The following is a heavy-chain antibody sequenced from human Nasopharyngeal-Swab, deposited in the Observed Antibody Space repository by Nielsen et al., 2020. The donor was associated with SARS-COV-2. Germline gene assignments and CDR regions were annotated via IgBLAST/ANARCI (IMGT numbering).Heavy chain of an antibody. CDR1: GFTFTSSA. J-gene: IGHJ6*02. CDR3: AAYSSGPYYYYYGMDV. Sequence: SVKVSCKASGFTFTSSAVQWVRQARGQRLKWIGWIVVGSGNTNYAQKFQERVTITRDMSTSTAYMELSSLRSEDTAVYYCAAYSSGPYYYYYGMDVWGQGTTVTVSS. V-gene: IGHV1-58*01. D-gene: IGHD4-11*01. CDR2: IVVGSGNT.